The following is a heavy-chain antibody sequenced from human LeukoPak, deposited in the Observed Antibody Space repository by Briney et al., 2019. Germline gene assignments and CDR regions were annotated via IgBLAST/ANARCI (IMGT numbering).Heavy chain of an antibody. V-gene: IGHV3-30*03. CDR1: GFTFSSYG. CDR2: ISYDGSNK. J-gene: IGHJ4*02. D-gene: IGHD3-10*01. CDR3: ATSDGSGSYYNGLPFDY. Sequence: GGSLRLSCAASGFTFSSYGMHWVRQAPGKGLGWVAVISYDGSNKYYADSVKGRFTIPRDNSKNTLYLQMNSLRAEDTAVYYCATSDGSGSYYNGLPFDYWGQGTLVTVSS.